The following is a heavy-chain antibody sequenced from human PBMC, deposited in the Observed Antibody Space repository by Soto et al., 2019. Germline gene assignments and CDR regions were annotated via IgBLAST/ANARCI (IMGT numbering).Heavy chain of an antibody. Sequence: PSETLYLTCAVYGGSFRGYYWSWIRQPPGKGLEWIGEINHSGSTNYNPSLKSRVTMSVDTSKNQFSLKLSSVTAADTAVYYCARGPEWVITRQMPFDYWGQGTLVTVSS. CDR3: ARGPEWVITRQMPFDY. CDR1: GGSFRGYY. V-gene: IGHV4-34*01. J-gene: IGHJ4*02. CDR2: INHSGST. D-gene: IGHD3-22*01.